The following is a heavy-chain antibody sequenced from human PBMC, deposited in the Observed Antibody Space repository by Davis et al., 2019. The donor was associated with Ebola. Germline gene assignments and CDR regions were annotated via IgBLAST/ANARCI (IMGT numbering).Heavy chain of an antibody. V-gene: IGHV3-21*01. J-gene: IGHJ4*02. CDR2: ISSSSNYI. D-gene: IGHD5-24*01. CDR1: GFTFSSNS. CDR3: ARDFDAYNYI. Sequence: GGSLRLSCAASGFTFSSNSMNWVRQAPGKGLEWVSFISSSSNYIYYADSVKGRFTVSRDNAKNSLYLQMSSLRAEDTAVYYCARDFDAYNYIWGQGTLVTVSS.